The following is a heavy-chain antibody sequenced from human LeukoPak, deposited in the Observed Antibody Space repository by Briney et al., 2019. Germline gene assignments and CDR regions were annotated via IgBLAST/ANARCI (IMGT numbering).Heavy chain of an antibody. CDR2: IPYDGSNK. CDR3: ARAEGYGGELDS. Sequence: GGSLRLSCAASGFTFSSYGMHWVRQAPGKGLEWVAVIPYDGSNKYYADSVKGRFTISRENSKNRLYLQMNSLRAEDTAVYYCARAEGYGGELDSWGQGTLVTVSS. D-gene: IGHD4-23*01. V-gene: IGHV3-30*19. J-gene: IGHJ4*02. CDR1: GFTFSSYG.